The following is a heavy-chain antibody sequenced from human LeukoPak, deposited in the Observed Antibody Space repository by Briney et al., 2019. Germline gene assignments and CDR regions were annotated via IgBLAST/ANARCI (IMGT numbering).Heavy chain of an antibody. CDR2: IYSGGST. J-gene: IGHJ6*02. Sequence: GGSLRLSCAASGVTVSSNYMSWVRQAPGKGLEWVSVIYSGGSTYYADSVKGRFTISRDNSKNTLYLQMNSLRAEDTAVYYCARENQDIGGLYGMGVWGQGTTVTVSS. V-gene: IGHV3-53*01. CDR3: ARENQDIGGLYGMGV. CDR1: GVTVSSNY. D-gene: IGHD2-15*01.